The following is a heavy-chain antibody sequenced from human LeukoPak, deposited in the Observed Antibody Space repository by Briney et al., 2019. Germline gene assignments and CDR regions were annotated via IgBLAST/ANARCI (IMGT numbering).Heavy chain of an antibody. D-gene: IGHD3-22*01. CDR1: GFTFSSYA. Sequence: GGSLRLSCAASGFTFSSYAMSWVRQAPGKGLEWVSAISGSGGSTYYADSVKGRFTISRDNSKNTLYLQMNSLRAEDTAVYYCARDEGFYEGSSGYYYYWGQGTLVTVSS. J-gene: IGHJ4*02. CDR2: ISGSGGST. V-gene: IGHV3-23*01. CDR3: ARDEGFYEGSSGYYYY.